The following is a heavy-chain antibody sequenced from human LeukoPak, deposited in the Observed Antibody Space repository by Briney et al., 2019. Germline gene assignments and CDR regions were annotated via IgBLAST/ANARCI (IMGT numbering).Heavy chain of an antibody. CDR1: GFTFSSYA. Sequence: GGSLRLSCAASGFTFSSYAMSWVRQAPGKGLEWVSAISGSGGSTYYADSVKGRFTISRDNSKNTLYLQMNSLKTEDTAVYYCAGAYLDYYGMDVWGQGTTVTVSS. CDR2: ISGSGGST. J-gene: IGHJ6*02. D-gene: IGHD4/OR15-4a*01. CDR3: AGAYLDYYGMDV. V-gene: IGHV3-23*01.